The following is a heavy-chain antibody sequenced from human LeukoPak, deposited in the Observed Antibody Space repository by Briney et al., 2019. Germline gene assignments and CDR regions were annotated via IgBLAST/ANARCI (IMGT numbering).Heavy chain of an antibody. Sequence: SETLSLTCAVYGGSFSGYYWSWIRQPPGKGLEWIGEINHSGSTNYNPSLKSRVTISVDTSKNQFSLKLSSVTAADTAVYYCARSQWLAYNWFDPWGQGTLATVSS. D-gene: IGHD6-19*01. CDR2: INHSGST. CDR1: GGSFSGYY. V-gene: IGHV4-34*01. J-gene: IGHJ5*02. CDR3: ARSQWLAYNWFDP.